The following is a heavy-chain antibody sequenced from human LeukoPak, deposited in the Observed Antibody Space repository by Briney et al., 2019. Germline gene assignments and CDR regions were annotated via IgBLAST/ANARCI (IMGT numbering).Heavy chain of an antibody. CDR3: ARVLYYYDSSGPGGWFDP. Sequence: ASVKVSCKASGYTFTSYYMHWVRQAPGQGLEWMGIINPSGGSTSYAQKFQGRVTMTRDTSTSTVYMELSSLRSEDTAVYYCARVLYYYDSSGPGGWFDPWGQGTLVTVSS. J-gene: IGHJ5*02. D-gene: IGHD3-22*01. CDR1: GYTFTSYY. V-gene: IGHV1-46*01. CDR2: INPSGGST.